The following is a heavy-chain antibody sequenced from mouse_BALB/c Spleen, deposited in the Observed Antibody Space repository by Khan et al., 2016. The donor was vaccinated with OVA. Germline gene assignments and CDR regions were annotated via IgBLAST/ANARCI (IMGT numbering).Heavy chain of an antibody. Sequence: QVQLQQSGPGLVQPSQSLSITCTVTDFSLSTYGIHWVRQSPGKGLEWLGVIWSGGSTDYNAAFISRLIINTDNSKSNVFFNMNSLQTDDTAIYYCTRVDYRYDRYFDVWGAGTTVTVAS. CDR2: IWSGGST. CDR3: TRVDYRYDRYFDV. D-gene: IGHD2-14*01. J-gene: IGHJ1*01. V-gene: IGHV2-2*01. CDR1: DFSLSTYG.